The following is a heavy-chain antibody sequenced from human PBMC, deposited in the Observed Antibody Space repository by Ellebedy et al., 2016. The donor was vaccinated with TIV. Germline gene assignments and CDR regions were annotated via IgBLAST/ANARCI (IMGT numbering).Heavy chain of an antibody. CDR1: GFTFNSYA. CDR3: AKETYSSGWYGFGVDY. D-gene: IGHD6-19*01. J-gene: IGHJ4*02. Sequence: SLKISCAASGFTFNSYAMHWVRQAPGKGLEWVSGISWNSGSIGYADSVKGRFTISRDNAKNSLYLQMNSLRAEDTALYYCAKETYSSGWYGFGVDYWGQGTLVTVSS. CDR2: ISWNSGSI. V-gene: IGHV3-9*01.